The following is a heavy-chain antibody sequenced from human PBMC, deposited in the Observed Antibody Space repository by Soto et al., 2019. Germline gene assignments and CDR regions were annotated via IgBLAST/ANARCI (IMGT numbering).Heavy chain of an antibody. Sequence: TGGSLRLSCAASGFTFSSYGMHWVRQAPGKGLEWVAVIWYDGSNKYYADSVKGRFTISRDNSKNTLYLQMNSLRAEDTAVYYCARDYYDILTGYYSGAFDIRGQGTMVTVSS. V-gene: IGHV3-33*01. J-gene: IGHJ3*02. CDR2: IWYDGSNK. CDR3: ARDYYDILTGYYSGAFDI. CDR1: GFTFSSYG. D-gene: IGHD3-9*01.